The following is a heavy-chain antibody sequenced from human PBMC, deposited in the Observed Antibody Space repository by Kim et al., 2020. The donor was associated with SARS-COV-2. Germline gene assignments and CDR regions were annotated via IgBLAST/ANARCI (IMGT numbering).Heavy chain of an antibody. CDR1: GYSFTSYW. CDR2: IDPSDSYT. V-gene: IGHV5-10-1*01. Sequence: GESLRISCKGSGYSFTSYWISWVRQMPGKGLEWMGRIDPSDSYTNYSPSFQGHVIISADKSISTAYLLWSSLKASDTAMYYCATAYYDFYFDYWGQGTLVTVSS. CDR3: ATAYYDFYFDY. D-gene: IGHD3-3*01. J-gene: IGHJ4*02.